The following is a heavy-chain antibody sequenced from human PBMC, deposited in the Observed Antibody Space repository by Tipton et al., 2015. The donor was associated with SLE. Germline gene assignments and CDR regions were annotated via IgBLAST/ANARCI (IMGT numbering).Heavy chain of an antibody. CDR1: GGSISSSY. J-gene: IGHJ5*02. Sequence: TLSLTCTVSGGSISSSYWSWIRQPPGKGLEWIGNIYYSGSTNYNPSLKSRVTISVATSKHQFSLKLSSVTAADPAVYYCARGTDPMVRASWGQGTPVTVSS. CDR3: ARGTDPMVRAS. V-gene: IGHV4-59*01. CDR2: IYYSGST. D-gene: IGHD3-10*01.